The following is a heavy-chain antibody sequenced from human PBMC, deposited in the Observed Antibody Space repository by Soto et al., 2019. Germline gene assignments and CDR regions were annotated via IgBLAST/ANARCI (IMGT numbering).Heavy chain of an antibody. CDR1: GCSVSSGSYD. J-gene: IGHJ6*02. D-gene: IGHD3-3*01. V-gene: IGHV4-61*01. CDR3: ASITIFGVVGSYYYGMDV. Sequence: PSETLSLTCTVSGCSVSSGSYDWSWIRQPPGKGLEWIGYIYYSGSTNYNPSLKSRVTISVDTSKNQFSLKLSSVTAADTAVYYCASITIFGVVGSYYYGMDVWGQGTTVTVSS. CDR2: IYYSGST.